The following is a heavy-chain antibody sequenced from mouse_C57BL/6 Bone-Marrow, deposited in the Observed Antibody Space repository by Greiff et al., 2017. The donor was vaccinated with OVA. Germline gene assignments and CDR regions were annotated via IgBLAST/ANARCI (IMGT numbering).Heavy chain of an antibody. J-gene: IGHJ4*01. CDR1: GYSITSGYY. D-gene: IGHD2-4*01. CDR2: ISYDGSN. Sequence: EVQVVESGPGLVKPSQSLSLTCSVTGYSITSGYYWNWIRQFPGNKLEWMGYISYDGSNNYNPSLKNRISITRDTSKNQFFLKLNSVTTEDTATYYCARDDYDSLGDYWGQGTSVTVSS. V-gene: IGHV3-6*01. CDR3: ARDDYDSLGDY.